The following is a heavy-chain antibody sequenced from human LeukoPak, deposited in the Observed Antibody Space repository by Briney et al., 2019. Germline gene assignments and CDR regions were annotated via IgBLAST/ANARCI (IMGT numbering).Heavy chain of an antibody. J-gene: IGHJ4*02. CDR2: INHSGST. CDR3: ARGSWFGYSYGYWY. V-gene: IGHV4-34*01. Sequence: SETLSLTCAVSGYSISSGYYWSWIRPPPGKGLEWIGEINHSGSTNYNPSLKSRVTISVDTSKNQFSLKLSSVTAADTAVYYCARGSWFGYSYGYWYWGQGTLVTVSS. CDR1: GYSISSGYY. D-gene: IGHD5-18*01.